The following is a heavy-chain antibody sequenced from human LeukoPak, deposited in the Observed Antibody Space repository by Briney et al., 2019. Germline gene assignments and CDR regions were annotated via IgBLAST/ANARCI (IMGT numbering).Heavy chain of an antibody. V-gene: IGHV3-48*01. CDR1: GFTFSSYS. CDR2: ISGSXXXX. Sequence: GGSLXLSCAASGFTFSSYSMXXXXQAXGKGXXXXXXISGSXXXXXXXXSVXGRXXXXXXXAKNSLYLQMNSLRVEDTAVYYCAGGYPGGVWGRGTTVSVSS. D-gene: IGHD1-14*01. CDR3: AGGYPGGV. J-gene: IGHJ6*04.